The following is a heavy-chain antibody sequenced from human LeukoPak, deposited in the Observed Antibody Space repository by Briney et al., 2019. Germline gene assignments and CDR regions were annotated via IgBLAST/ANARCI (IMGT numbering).Heavy chain of an antibody. Sequence: SETLSLTCTVSGGSITSYYWSWIRQPPGKGLEWIGYIYYSGSTIYNPSLKSRVTISVDTSKNQFSLKLSSVTAADTAVYYCARYGDYVFDLWGQGTLVTVSS. CDR2: IYYSGST. J-gene: IGHJ4*02. CDR1: GGSITSYY. V-gene: IGHV4-59*01. CDR3: ARYGDYVFDL. D-gene: IGHD4-17*01.